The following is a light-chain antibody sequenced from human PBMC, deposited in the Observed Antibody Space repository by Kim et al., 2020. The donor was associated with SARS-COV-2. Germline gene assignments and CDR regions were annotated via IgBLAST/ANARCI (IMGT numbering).Light chain of an antibody. Sequence: DIQMTQSPSSGSASIGDRVTITCRASQGISDWLAWYQQKPGKAPKLLIYEASSLQSGVPSRFSGSGSGTDFTLTISSLQPEDFASYYCQQTDSFSWTFGQGTKVDIK. V-gene: IGKV1-12*01. CDR3: QQTDSFSWT. CDR1: QGISDW. CDR2: EAS. J-gene: IGKJ1*01.